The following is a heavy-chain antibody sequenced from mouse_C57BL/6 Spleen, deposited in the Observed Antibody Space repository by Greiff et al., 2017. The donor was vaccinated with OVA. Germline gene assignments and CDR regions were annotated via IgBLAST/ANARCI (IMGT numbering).Heavy chain of an antibody. CDR3: ARDGGYPYAMDY. J-gene: IGHJ4*01. Sequence: VQLKESGPGMVKPSQSLSLTCTVTGYSITSGYDWHWIRHFPGNKLEWMGYISYSGSTNYNPSLKSRISITHDTSKNHFFLKLNSVTTEDTATYYCARDGGYPYAMDYWGQGTSVTVSS. CDR2: ISYSGST. V-gene: IGHV3-1*01. CDR1: GYSITSGYD. D-gene: IGHD3-1*01.